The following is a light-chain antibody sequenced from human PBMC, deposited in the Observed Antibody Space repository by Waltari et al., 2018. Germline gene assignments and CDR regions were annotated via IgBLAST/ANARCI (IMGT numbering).Light chain of an antibody. Sequence: QSVLTQPPSVSGTPGQRVTISCSGSNSNIGSNSVNWYQQPPGTAPKLLIYNNNQGPSGVPDGFSASKSGTSASLAITGLQSEDEADYYCAVWDGGLGRVFGGGTKLTVL. CDR2: NNN. V-gene: IGLV1-44*01. CDR3: AVWDGGLGRV. CDR1: NSNIGSNS. J-gene: IGLJ2*01.